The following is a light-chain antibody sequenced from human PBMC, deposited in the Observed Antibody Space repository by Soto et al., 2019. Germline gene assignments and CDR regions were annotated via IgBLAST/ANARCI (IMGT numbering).Light chain of an antibody. V-gene: IGLV2-8*01. Sequence: QSALTQPPSASGSPGQSVTISCTGTSSDVGGYNYVSWYQQYPGKAPKMMIYEVTKRPSGVPDRFSGSKSGNTASLTVSGLLTEDEADYYCSSYTTSTTRIIFGGGTKVTVL. CDR2: EVT. CDR3: SSYTTSTTRII. CDR1: SSDVGGYNY. J-gene: IGLJ2*01.